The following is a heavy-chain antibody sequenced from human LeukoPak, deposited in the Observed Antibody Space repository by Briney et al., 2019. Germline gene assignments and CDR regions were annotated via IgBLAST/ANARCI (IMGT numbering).Heavy chain of an antibody. CDR1: GFSLNNHA. CDR2: ISASGGTT. D-gene: IGHD6-13*01. CDR3: AKASSSWYSDFDY. Sequence: GGSLRLSCAASGFSLNNHAMNWARQATGKGLEWVSAISASGGTTYNSDSVKGRFTISRDSAKNTLYLQINSLRAEDSAVYYCAKASSSWYSDFDYWGRGTLVTVSS. J-gene: IGHJ4*02. V-gene: IGHV3-23*01.